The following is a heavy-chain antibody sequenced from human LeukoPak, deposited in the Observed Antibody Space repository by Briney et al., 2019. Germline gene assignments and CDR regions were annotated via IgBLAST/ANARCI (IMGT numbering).Heavy chain of an antibody. V-gene: IGHV4-34*01. CDR1: GGSFSGYY. Sequence: SETLSLTCAVYGGSFSGYYWSWIRQPPGKGLGWVWETNHSGSTNYNPSVKSQVTISVDTSKNQFSLRVSSVTAADTAVYYCARVTGYVMEDYFDYWGQGTLVTVAS. D-gene: IGHD6-13*01. CDR2: TNHSGST. CDR3: ARVTGYVMEDYFDY. J-gene: IGHJ4*02.